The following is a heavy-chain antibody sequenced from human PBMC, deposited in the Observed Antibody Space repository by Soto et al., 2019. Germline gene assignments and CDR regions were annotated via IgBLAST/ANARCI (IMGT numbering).Heavy chain of an antibody. CDR3: ARGIYYGSGSYYKGNWFDP. CDR1: GGSFSGYY. D-gene: IGHD3-10*01. V-gene: IGHV4-34*01. CDR2: INHSGST. J-gene: IGHJ5*02. Sequence: SETLSLTCAVYGGSFSGYYWSWIRQPPGKGLEWIGEINHSGSTSYNPSLKSRVTISVDTSKNQFSLKLSSVTAADTAVYYCARGIYYGSGSYYKGNWFDPWGQGTLVTVS.